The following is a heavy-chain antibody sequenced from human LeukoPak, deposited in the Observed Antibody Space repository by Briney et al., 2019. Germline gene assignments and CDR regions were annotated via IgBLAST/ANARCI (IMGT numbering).Heavy chain of an antibody. CDR1: GGSIGSSTYY. V-gene: IGHV4-39*01. CDR3: VRGSTLRHYQY. CDR2: IYYSGST. D-gene: IGHD3-16*01. J-gene: IGHJ4*02. Sequence: SETLSLTCTVSGGSIGSSTYYWVWIRRPPGKGLEWIGSIYYSGSTYYNPSLKSRVTVSVDTSKNQFSLKLSSVTAADTAVYYCVRGSTLRHYQYWGQGTLVTVSS.